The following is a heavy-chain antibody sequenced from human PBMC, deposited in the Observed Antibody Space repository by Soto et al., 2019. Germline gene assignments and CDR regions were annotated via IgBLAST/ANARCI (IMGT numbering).Heavy chain of an antibody. CDR1: GYTFTSYG. D-gene: IGHD3-3*01. CDR2: ISAYNGNT. J-gene: IGHJ4*02. Sequence: SVKVSCKASGYTFTSYGISWVRQAPGQGLEWMGWISAYNGNTNYAQKLQGRVTMTTDTSTSTAYMELRSLRSDDTAVYYCARQSSSRRITIFGVVIRTEELDYWGQGTLVTVSS. V-gene: IGHV1-18*04. CDR3: ARQSSSRRITIFGVVIRTEELDY.